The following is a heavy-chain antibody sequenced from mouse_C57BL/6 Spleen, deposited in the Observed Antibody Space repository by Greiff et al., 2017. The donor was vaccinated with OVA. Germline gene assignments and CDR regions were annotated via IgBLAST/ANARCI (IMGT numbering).Heavy chain of an antibody. CDR1: GFTFSDYG. D-gene: IGHD2-10*02. V-gene: IGHV5-17*01. J-gene: IGHJ3*01. Sequence: EVKVVESGGGLVQPGGSLKLSCAASGFTFSDYGMHWVRQPPEKGLEWAAYISSGSSTIYYADTVQGRFPISSDNAKNTLFLQRTSLGSEDTAMYYCARKYGYYVGRFAYWGQGTLVTVSA. CDR3: ARKYGYYVGRFAY. CDR2: ISSGSSTI.